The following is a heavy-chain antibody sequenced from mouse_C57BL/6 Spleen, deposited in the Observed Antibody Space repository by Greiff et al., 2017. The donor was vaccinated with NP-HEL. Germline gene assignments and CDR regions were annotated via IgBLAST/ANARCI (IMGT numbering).Heavy chain of an antibody. J-gene: IGHJ2*01. CDR1: GYTFTSYW. V-gene: IGHV1-61*01. D-gene: IGHD2-10*02. CDR3: ARRYGNYEGYFDY. Sequence: VQLQQSGAELVRPGSSVKLSCKASGYTFTSYWMDWVKQRPGQGLEWIGNIYPSDSETHYNQKFKDKATLTVDKSSSTAYMQLSSLTSEDSAVYYCARRYGNYEGYFDYWGQGTTLTVSS. CDR2: IYPSDSET.